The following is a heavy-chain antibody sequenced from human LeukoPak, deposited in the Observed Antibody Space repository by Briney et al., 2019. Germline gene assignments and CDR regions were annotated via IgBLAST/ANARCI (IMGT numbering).Heavy chain of an antibody. CDR1: GFTFDDYA. D-gene: IGHD3-22*01. CDR2: IDWDGVTT. CDR3: AKVTDSSGYGWCDY. V-gene: IGHV3-43D*03. J-gene: IGHJ4*02. Sequence: GGSLRLSCAASGFTFDDYAMYLVRQAPGKGLESVSFIDWDGVTTYYADSVKGRFTISRDNSKNSLYLQMNSLRAEDTALYYCAKVTDSSGYGWCDYWGQGTLVTVSS.